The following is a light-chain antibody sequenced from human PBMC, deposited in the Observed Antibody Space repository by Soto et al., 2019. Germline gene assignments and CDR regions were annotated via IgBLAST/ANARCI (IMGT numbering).Light chain of an antibody. CDR3: QSYDSSLSGLV. CDR2: GNS. J-gene: IGLJ1*01. CDR1: SSNIGAGYD. V-gene: IGLV1-40*01. Sequence: QYVLTQPPSVSGAPGQRVTISCTGSSSNIGAGYDVHWYQQLPGTAPKLLIYGNSNRPSGVPDRFSGSKSGTSASLAITGLQAEDEADYYCQSYDSSLSGLVFGTGTKLTV.